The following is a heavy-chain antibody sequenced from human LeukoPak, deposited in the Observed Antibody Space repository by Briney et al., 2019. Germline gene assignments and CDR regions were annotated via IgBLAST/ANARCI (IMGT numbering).Heavy chain of an antibody. Sequence: RGSMRLSCVAAGFILSCYGMHWVRQADGKVLEWVGVISCDGSNNYYAGDVKGRLTISRDDSKNTLYLQMTSLRAEDTAVYYCATDHQLRAPIDWLRYSEYWGKGAPVSVSS. CDR2: ISCDGSNN. V-gene: IGHV3-30*03. CDR3: ATDHQLRAPIDWLRYSEY. CDR1: GFILSCYG. D-gene: IGHD5-12*01. J-gene: IGHJ6*03.